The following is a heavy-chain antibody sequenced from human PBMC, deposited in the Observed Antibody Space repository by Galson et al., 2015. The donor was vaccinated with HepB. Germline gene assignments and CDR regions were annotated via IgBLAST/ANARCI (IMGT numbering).Heavy chain of an antibody. CDR1: GGTFSSYA. J-gene: IGHJ4*02. CDR3: ARDTRELRFDY. V-gene: IGHV1-69*04. D-gene: IGHD1-26*01. CDR2: IIPILGIA. Sequence: SVKVSCKASGGTFSSYATSWVRQAPGQGLEWMGRIIPILGIANYAQKFQGRVTITADKSTSTAYMELSSLRSEDTAVYYCARDTRELRFDYWGQGTLVTVSS.